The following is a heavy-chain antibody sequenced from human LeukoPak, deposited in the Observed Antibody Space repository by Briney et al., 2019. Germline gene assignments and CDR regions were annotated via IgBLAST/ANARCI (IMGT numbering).Heavy chain of an antibody. CDR2: ISGSGGST. D-gene: IGHD3-16*01. CDR3: ARGDDFSGDY. Sequence: GGSLRLSCAASGFTFSSYAMSWVRQAPGKGLEWVSAISGSGGSTYYADSVKGRFTISRDNSKNSLYLQMNSLRVEDTAVYYCARGDDFSGDYWGQGTLVTVSS. CDR1: GFTFSSYA. V-gene: IGHV3-23*01. J-gene: IGHJ4*02.